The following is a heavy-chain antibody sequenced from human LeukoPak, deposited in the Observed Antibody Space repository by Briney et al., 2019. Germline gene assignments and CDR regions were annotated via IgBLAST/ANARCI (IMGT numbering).Heavy chain of an antibody. CDR3: AKETVVVVAATPDAFDI. Sequence: GGSLRLSCAASGFTFSSYAMSWVRQAPGKGLEWVSGISGSGGSTHYADSVKDRFTISRDNSKNTLYLQMNSLRAEDTAVYYCAKETVVVVAATPDAFDIWGQGTMVSVSS. CDR1: GFTFSSYA. V-gene: IGHV3-23*01. J-gene: IGHJ3*02. CDR2: ISGSGGST. D-gene: IGHD2-15*01.